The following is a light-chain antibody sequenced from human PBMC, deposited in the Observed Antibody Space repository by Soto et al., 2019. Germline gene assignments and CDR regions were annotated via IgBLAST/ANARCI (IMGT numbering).Light chain of an antibody. CDR3: QHYGRSPS. CDR1: QIIGSAY. Sequence: ETTLTQSPDTLSLSPGEGATLSCRASQIIGSAYLAWYQQKPGQAPRPLIFGASTRATGTPRRVSGSGSGTDFTLTSSALEAEDVGVYYCQHYGRSPSFGRGTKVEIK. CDR2: GAS. V-gene: IGKV3-20*01. J-gene: IGKJ1*01.